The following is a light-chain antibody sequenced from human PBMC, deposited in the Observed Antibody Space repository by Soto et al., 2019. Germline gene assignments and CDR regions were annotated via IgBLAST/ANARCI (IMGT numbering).Light chain of an antibody. J-gene: IGKJ3*01. Sequence: ETVLTQSPATMSLSPGERATLSCRASQSVSSYLAWYQQKPGQAPRLLIYDASKRAPGIPVRFSGSGSGTDFTLTISSLEPEAFAVYYCQQRSNWLFGPGTKVDIK. CDR2: DAS. V-gene: IGKV3-11*01. CDR1: QSVSSY. CDR3: QQRSNWL.